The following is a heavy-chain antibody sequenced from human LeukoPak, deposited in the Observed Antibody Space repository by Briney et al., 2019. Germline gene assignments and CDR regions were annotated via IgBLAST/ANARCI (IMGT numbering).Heavy chain of an antibody. CDR3: ARGAIFGVVEYYYYYYYMDV. CDR1: GGTFSSYA. D-gene: IGHD3-3*01. Sequence: GASVKVSCKASGGTFSSYAISWVRQAPGQGLEWMGGIIPIFGTANYAQKFQGRVTITTDESTSTAYMELSSLRSEETAVYYCARGAIFGVVEYYYYYYYMDVWGKGTTVTVSS. CDR2: IIPIFGTA. J-gene: IGHJ6*03. V-gene: IGHV1-69*05.